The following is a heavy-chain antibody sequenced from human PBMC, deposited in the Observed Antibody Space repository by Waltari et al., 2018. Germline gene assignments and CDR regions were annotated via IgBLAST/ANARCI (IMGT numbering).Heavy chain of an antibody. D-gene: IGHD4-17*01. CDR3: ARVGPYGDYGN. J-gene: IGHJ4*02. CDR2: SGGT. V-gene: IGHV1-2*02. Sequence: SGGTNYAQKFQGRVTMTRDTSISTAYMELSRLRSDDTAVYYCARVGPYGDYGNWGQGTLVTVSS.